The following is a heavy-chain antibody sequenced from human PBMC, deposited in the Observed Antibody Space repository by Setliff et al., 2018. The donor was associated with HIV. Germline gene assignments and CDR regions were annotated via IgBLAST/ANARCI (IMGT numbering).Heavy chain of an antibody. J-gene: IGHJ3*02. CDR2: INPSGGSS. V-gene: IGHV1-46*01. CDR3: ARDRVRITIFGANDASDI. Sequence: ASVKVSCKASGYTFTSYYMNWVRQAPGQGLEWMGIINPSGGSSTYAQKFQGRVAMTRDTPTSTVYMELSSLRSGDTAVYYCARDRVRITIFGANDASDIWGQGTMVTVSS. CDR1: GYTFTSYY. D-gene: IGHD3-3*01.